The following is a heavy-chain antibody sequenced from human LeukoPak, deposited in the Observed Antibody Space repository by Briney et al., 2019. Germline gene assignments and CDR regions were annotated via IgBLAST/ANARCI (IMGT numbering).Heavy chain of an antibody. D-gene: IGHD4-17*01. CDR1: GGSISSYY. J-gene: IGHJ4*02. CDR3: ARATVNYFDY. CDR2: IYYSGST. Sequence: SETLSLTCTVSGGSISSYYWSWIRQPPGKGLEWIGYIYYSGSTNYNPSLKSRVTISVDTSKNQFSLKLSSVTAADTAVYYCARATVNYFDYWGQGTLVTVSS. V-gene: IGHV4-59*01.